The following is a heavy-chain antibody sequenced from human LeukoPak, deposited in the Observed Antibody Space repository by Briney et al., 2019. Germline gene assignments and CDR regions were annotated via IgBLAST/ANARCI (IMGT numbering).Heavy chain of an antibody. J-gene: IGHJ4*02. CDR3: ARDGDYGGNSGAHFDY. V-gene: IGHV3-23*01. CDR1: GFTFSSYS. Sequence: GGSLRLSCAASGFTFSSYSMNWVRQAPGKGLEWVSAISGSGGSTYYADSVKGRFTISRDNSKNTLYLQMNSLRAEDTAVYYCARDGDYGGNSGAHFDYWGQGTLVTVSS. CDR2: ISGSGGST. D-gene: IGHD4-23*01.